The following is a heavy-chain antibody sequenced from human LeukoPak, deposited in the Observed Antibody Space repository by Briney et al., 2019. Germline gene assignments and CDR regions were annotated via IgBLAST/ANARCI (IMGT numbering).Heavy chain of an antibody. CDR2: FDPEDGET. V-gene: IGHV1-24*01. CDR3: ARGYCSSTSCENFDY. CDR1: GYTLTELS. J-gene: IGHJ4*02. D-gene: IGHD2-2*01. Sequence: ASVKVSCKVSGYTLTELSMHWVRQAPGKGLEWMGGFDPEDGETIYAQKFQGRVTMTEDTSTDTAYMELSSLRSDDTAVYYCARGYCSSTSCENFDYWGQGTLVTVSS.